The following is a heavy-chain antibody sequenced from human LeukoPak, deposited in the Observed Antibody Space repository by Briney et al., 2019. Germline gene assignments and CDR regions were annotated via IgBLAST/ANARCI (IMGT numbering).Heavy chain of an antibody. V-gene: IGHV1-18*01. Sequence: ASVKVSCKASGYTXTSYGISGVRQPPAQALDWMEWINAYNCSTNNAQKFQGRVTKTTQRSISTDYVELKNLRSDDTVVYYCAREVSTSYYYMFDYWGQGPLVTVSS. CDR2: INAYNCST. CDR3: AREVSTSYYYMFDY. CDR1: GYTXTSYG. J-gene: IGHJ4*02. D-gene: IGHD3-22*01.